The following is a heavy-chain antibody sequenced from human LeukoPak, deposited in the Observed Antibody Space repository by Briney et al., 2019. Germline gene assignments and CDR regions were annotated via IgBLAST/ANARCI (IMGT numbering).Heavy chain of an antibody. V-gene: IGHV1-8*03. CDR2: MNPNSGNT. J-gene: IGHJ4*02. CDR3: ARAEYNSGWTGREDY. D-gene: IGHD6-19*01. CDR1: GYTFTSYD. Sequence: ASVKVSCKASGYTFTSYDINWVRQATGQGLEWMGWMNPNSGNTGYAQKFQGRVTITRNTSISTAYMALSSLRSEDTAVYYGARAEYNSGWTGREDYWGQGTLVTVSS.